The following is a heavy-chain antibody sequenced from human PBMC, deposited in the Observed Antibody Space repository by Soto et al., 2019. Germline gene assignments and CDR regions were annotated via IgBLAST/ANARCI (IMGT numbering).Heavy chain of an antibody. D-gene: IGHD6-13*01. V-gene: IGHV1-69*01. CDR2: IIPIFGTA. J-gene: IGHJ4*02. Sequence: QVQLVQSGAEVKKPGSSVKVSCKASGGTFSSYAISWVRQAPGQGLEWMGGIIPIFGTANYAQKFRGRVTITADESTSTAYMELSSLRSEDTAVYYCAREKGGPGIAAAGPIDYWGQGTLVTVSS. CDR1: GGTFSSYA. CDR3: AREKGGPGIAAAGPIDY.